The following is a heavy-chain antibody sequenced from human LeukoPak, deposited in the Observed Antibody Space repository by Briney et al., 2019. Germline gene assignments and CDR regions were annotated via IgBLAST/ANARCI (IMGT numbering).Heavy chain of an antibody. J-gene: IGHJ4*02. V-gene: IGHV4-59*08. CDR3: ARSFAGGSGYSYFDY. CDR2: IYYSGST. D-gene: IGHD3-3*01. Sequence: PSETLSLTCTVSGGSISSYYWSWLRQPPGKGLEWIGYIYYSGSTNYNPTLESRVTISLDTSKNQFSLKLSSVTADDTAVYYCARSFAGGSGYSYFDYWGQGILVTVSS. CDR1: GGSISSYY.